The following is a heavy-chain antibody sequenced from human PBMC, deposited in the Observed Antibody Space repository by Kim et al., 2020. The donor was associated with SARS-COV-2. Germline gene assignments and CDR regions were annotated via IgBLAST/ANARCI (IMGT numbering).Heavy chain of an antibody. CDR1: GFTFSSYW. Sequence: GGSLRLSCAASGFTFSSYWMSWVRQAPGKGLEWVANIKQDGSEKYYVDSVKGRFTISRDNAKNSLYLQMNSLRAEDTAVYYCARETLQGEWLFTGFGYWGQGTLVTVSS. J-gene: IGHJ4*02. CDR2: IKQDGSEK. D-gene: IGHD3-3*01. V-gene: IGHV3-7*03. CDR3: ARETLQGEWLFTGFGY.